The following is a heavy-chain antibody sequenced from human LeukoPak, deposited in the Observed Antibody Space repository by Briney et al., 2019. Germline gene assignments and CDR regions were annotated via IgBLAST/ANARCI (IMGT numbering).Heavy chain of an antibody. V-gene: IGHV3-21*01. J-gene: IGHJ5*02. CDR2: ISSSSSYI. D-gene: IGHD6-13*01. CDR3: ARGGHSSSWYFIWFDP. Sequence: GGSLRLSCAASGFTFSSYSMNWVRQAPGKGLEWVSSISSSSSYIYYADSVKGRFTISRDNAKNSLYLQMNSLRAEDTAVYYCARGGHSSSWYFIWFDPWGQGTLVTVSS. CDR1: GFTFSSYS.